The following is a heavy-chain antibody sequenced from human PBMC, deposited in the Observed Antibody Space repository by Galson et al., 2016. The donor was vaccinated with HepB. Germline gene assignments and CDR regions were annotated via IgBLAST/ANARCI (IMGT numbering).Heavy chain of an antibody. Sequence: SLRLSCAASGFTFDNYAMHWVRQVPGKGLEWVSGISWNSGGIGFADSVKGRFTISRDNAKNSLYLQMNSLRTEDTALYYCASLGGGSYTAYGFDIWGQGTMVTVSS. CDR1: GFTFDNYA. J-gene: IGHJ3*02. V-gene: IGHV3-9*01. CDR2: ISWNSGGI. CDR3: ASLGGGSYTAYGFDI. D-gene: IGHD1-26*01.